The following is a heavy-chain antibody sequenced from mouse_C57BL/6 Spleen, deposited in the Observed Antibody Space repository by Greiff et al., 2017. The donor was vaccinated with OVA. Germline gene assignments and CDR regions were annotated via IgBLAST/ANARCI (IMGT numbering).Heavy chain of an antibody. D-gene: IGHD1-1*01. CDR1: GYTFTSYW. J-gene: IGHJ1*03. Sequence: VQLQQPGAELVKPGASVKMSCKASGYTFTSYWITWVKQRPGQGLEWIGDIYPGSGSTNYNEKFKSKATLTVDTSSSTAYMQLSSLTSEDSAVYYCARYYGTPFWYFDVWGTGTTVTVSS. CDR3: ARYYGTPFWYFDV. V-gene: IGHV1-55*01. CDR2: IYPGSGST.